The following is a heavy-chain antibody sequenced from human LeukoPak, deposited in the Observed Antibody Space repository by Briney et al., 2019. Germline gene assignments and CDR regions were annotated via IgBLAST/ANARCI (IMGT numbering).Heavy chain of an antibody. J-gene: IGHJ5*02. D-gene: IGHD2-2*01. CDR3: ARQRTSHSSFDP. CDR2: TYYSGST. CDR1: GGSISSSSYY. Sequence: SETLSLTCTVSGGSISSSSYYWGWIRQPPGKGLEWIGSTYYSGSTYYNPSLKSRVTISVDTSKNQFSLKLSSVTAADTAVYYCARQRTSHSSFDPWGQGTLVTVSS. V-gene: IGHV4-39*01.